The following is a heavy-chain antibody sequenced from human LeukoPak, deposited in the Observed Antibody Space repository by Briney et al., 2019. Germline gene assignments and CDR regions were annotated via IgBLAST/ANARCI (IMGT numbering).Heavy chain of an antibody. V-gene: IGHV1-69*05. D-gene: IGHD1-7*01. CDR2: IIPIFGTA. CDR1: GGTFSSYA. J-gene: IGHJ4*02. CDR3: ARAPRYNWNYGYYFDY. Sequence: ASVKVSCKASGGTFSSYAISWVRQAPGQGLEWMGGIIPIFGTANYAQKFQGRVTITTDESTSTAYMELSRLRSEDTAVYHCARAPRYNWNYGYYFDYWGQGTLVTVSS.